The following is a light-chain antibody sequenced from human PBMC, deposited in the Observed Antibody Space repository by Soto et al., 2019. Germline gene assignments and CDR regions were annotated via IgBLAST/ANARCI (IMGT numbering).Light chain of an antibody. CDR3: QHYNSWPPIT. CDR2: GSS. V-gene: IGKV3-15*01. J-gene: IGKJ5*01. CDR1: ESVRSK. Sequence: EIVMTQSPATLSVSPGEGVTLSCRASESVRSKAAWYQQKPGQAPRLLIYGSSTRATGIPDRFRGSGSGTEYTLTISSLQSEDFAVDYCQHYNSWPPITFDQGTRLEI.